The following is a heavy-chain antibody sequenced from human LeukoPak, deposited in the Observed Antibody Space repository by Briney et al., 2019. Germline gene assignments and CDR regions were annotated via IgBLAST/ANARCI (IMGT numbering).Heavy chain of an antibody. V-gene: IGHV3-7*01. D-gene: IGHD3-3*01. CDR2: IKQDGSEK. CDR3: ARTYYDFWSGYYSKGYFDY. Sequence: PGGSLRLSCAASGFTSSSYWMSWVRQAPGKGLEWVANIKQDGSEKYYVDSVKGRFTISRDNAKNSLYLQMNSLRAEDTAVYYCARTYYDFWSGYYSKGYFDYWGQGTLVTVSS. J-gene: IGHJ4*02. CDR1: GFTSSSYW.